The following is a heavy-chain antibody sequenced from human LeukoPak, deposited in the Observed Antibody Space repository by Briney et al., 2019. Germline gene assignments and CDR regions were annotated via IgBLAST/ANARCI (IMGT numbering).Heavy chain of an antibody. D-gene: IGHD3-3*01. CDR1: GYSFTSYW. CDR2: IYPGDSDT. CDR3: ARGPKYDFWSGYPYYFDY. Sequence: GESLKISCKGFGYSFTSYWIGWVRQMPGKGLEWMGIIYPGDSDTRYSPSFQGQVTISADKSISTAYLQWSSLKASDTAMYYCARGPKYDFWSGYPYYFDYWGQGTLVTVSS. V-gene: IGHV5-51*01. J-gene: IGHJ4*02.